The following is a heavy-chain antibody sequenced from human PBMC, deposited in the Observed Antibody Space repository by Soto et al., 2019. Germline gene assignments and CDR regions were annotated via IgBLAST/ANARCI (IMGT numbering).Heavy chain of an antibody. CDR1: GGTFNTYA. D-gene: IGHD3-10*01. J-gene: IGHJ4*02. V-gene: IGHV1-69*01. CDR2: ISPMFGAA. CDR3: AREVQVHTPAFVY. Sequence: QVQLVQSGAEMKKPGSSVKVSCQSSGGTFNTYAMNWVRQAPGQGPEWMGDISPMFGAAKYAPRFQGRVTITAEESTGTSYMQLSSLTSEDTALYFCAREVQVHTPAFVYWGQGTLVTVSS.